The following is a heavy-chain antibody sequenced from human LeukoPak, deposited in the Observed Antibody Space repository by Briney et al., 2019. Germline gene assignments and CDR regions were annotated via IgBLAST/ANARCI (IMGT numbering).Heavy chain of an antibody. V-gene: IGHV3-74*01. CDR3: ARGDGSSWYYYYYYYMDV. D-gene: IGHD6-13*01. CDR1: GFTFSSYW. Sequence: GGSLRLSCAASGFTFSSYWIHWVRHAPGGGLVWVSRINSDGSSTSYADSVKGRFTISRDNAKNTLYLQMNSLRAEDTAVYYCARGDGSSWYYYYYYYMDVWGKGTTVTVSS. CDR2: INSDGSST. J-gene: IGHJ6*03.